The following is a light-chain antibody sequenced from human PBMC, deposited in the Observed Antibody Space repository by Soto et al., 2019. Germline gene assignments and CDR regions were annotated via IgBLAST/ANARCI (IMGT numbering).Light chain of an antibody. CDR1: QSIDTH. CDR3: QQSYTYVRT. CDR2: VAS. V-gene: IGKV1-39*01. Sequence: DIQMTQSPSSLSASVGDRVTITCRASQSIDTHLVWYQQKPATAPKILIYVASGLESGVPSRFSGSGFGTDFTLTINNLQPEDFATYYCQQSYTYVRTFGQGTKVQIK. J-gene: IGKJ2*01.